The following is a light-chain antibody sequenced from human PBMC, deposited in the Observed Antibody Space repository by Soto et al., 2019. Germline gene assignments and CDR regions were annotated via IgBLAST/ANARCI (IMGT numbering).Light chain of an antibody. CDR1: SSNIGAGYD. CDR2: GNK. CDR3: SVWDDSLNGVV. Sequence: QSVLTQPPSVSGAPGQRVTISCTGSSSNIGAGYDVHWYQQRPGTAPKLLIYGNKNRPSGVPDRFSGSKSGTSASLAITGLQAEDEADYYCSVWDDSLNGVVFGGGTKVTVL. J-gene: IGLJ3*02. V-gene: IGLV1-40*01.